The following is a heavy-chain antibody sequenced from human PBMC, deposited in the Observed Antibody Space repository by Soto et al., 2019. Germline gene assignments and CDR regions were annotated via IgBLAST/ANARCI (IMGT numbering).Heavy chain of an antibody. D-gene: IGHD3-3*01. Sequence: QVQLVESGGDLVKPGGSLRLSCAASGYTFSDYYMSWIRQAPGKGLEWISYIDTSGTKIYYADSVKGRFTITRDNAKNSLYLEMNSLRDVDRAVYYCASHYDMWSGYLSPVDYWGQGTLVTVSS. V-gene: IGHV3-11*01. CDR1: GYTFSDYY. CDR2: IDTSGTKI. J-gene: IGHJ4*02. CDR3: ASHYDMWSGYLSPVDY.